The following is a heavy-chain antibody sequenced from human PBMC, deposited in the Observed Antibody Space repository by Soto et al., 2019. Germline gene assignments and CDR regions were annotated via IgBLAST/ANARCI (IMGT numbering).Heavy chain of an antibody. Sequence: QVQLVESGGGLVKPGGSLRLSCAASGFTFSDYYMSWIRQAPGKGLEWVSYISSSSSYTNYADSVKGRFTISRDNAKNSLYLQMNSLRAEDTAVYYCARDTSVFGYFYYWGQGTLVTVSS. J-gene: IGHJ4*02. CDR1: GFTFSDYY. CDR3: ARDTSVFGYFYY. D-gene: IGHD1-20*01. V-gene: IGHV3-11*06. CDR2: ISSSSSYT.